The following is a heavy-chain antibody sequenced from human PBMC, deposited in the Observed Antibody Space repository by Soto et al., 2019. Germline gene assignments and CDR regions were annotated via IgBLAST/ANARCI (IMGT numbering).Heavy chain of an antibody. D-gene: IGHD6-6*01. J-gene: IGHJ5*02. V-gene: IGHV4-34*01. CDR1: VGSFSGYY. CDR2: INHSGST. CDR3: ARVPRIAARRGWFDP. Sequence: SETLSLTCAVYVGSFSGYYWSWIRQPPGKGLEWIGEINHSGSTNYNPSLKSRVTIPVDTSKNQFSLKLSSVTAADTAVYYCARVPRIAARRGWFDPWGQGTLVTVSS.